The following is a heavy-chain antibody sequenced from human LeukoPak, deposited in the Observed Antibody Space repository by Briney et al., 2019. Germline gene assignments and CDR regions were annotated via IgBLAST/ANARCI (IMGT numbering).Heavy chain of an antibody. Sequence: ASVKVSCKVSGYTLTELSMHWVRQAPGKGLEWMGGFDPEGGETIYAQKFQGRVTMTEDTSTDTAYMELSSLRSEGTAMYYCATFYDSSGYYYGPYFDYWGQGTLVTVSS. CDR1: GYTLTELS. J-gene: IGHJ4*02. D-gene: IGHD3-22*01. V-gene: IGHV1-24*01. CDR3: ATFYDSSGYYYGPYFDY. CDR2: FDPEGGET.